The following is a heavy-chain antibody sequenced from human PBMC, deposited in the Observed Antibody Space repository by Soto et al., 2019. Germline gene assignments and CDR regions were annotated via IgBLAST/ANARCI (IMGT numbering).Heavy chain of an antibody. CDR1: GFTFSSYW. CDR3: ARDTRRGYSYGEFDY. CDR2: IKQDGSEK. Sequence: GGSLRLSCAASGFTFSSYWMSWVRQAPGKGLEWVANIKQDGSEKYYVDSVKGRFTISRDNAKNSLYLQMNSLRAEDTAVYYCARDTRRGYSYGEFDYWGQGTLVTVSS. V-gene: IGHV3-7*05. J-gene: IGHJ4*02. D-gene: IGHD5-18*01.